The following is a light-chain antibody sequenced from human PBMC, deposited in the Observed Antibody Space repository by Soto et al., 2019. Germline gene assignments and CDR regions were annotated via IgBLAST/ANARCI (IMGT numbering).Light chain of an antibody. CDR1: QSVSDY. V-gene: IGKV3-11*01. Sequence: EIVLTQSPATLSLSPGERATLSCRASQSVSDYIAWYQQKPGQAPRLLIYDTSNRATGVPARFSGSGSGTDFTLTISNLEPEDFAVYYCQQHTNWLTFGGGTKVEIK. CDR3: QQHTNWLT. J-gene: IGKJ4*01. CDR2: DTS.